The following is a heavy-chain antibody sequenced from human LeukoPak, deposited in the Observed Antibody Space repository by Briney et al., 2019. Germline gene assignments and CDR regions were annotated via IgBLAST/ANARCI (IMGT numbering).Heavy chain of an antibody. V-gene: IGHV3-7*03. CDR2: IKQDGSEK. CDR3: AKDLGLSIVVVPAGDP. D-gene: IGHD2-2*01. Sequence: PGGSLRLSCAASGFAFSTYCMTWVRQAPGKGLEWVANIKQDGSEKYYVDSVKGRFTISRDNAKNSLYLQMNSLRAEDTAVYYCAKDLGLSIVVVPAGDPWGQGTLVTVSS. CDR1: GFAFSTYC. J-gene: IGHJ5*02.